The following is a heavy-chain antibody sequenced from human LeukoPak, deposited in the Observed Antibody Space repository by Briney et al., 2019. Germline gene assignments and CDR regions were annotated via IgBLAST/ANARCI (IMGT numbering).Heavy chain of an antibody. Sequence: RGSLRLSCAASGFTFSSYGMHWVRQAPGKGLEWVAVISYDGSNKYYADSVKGRFTLSRDNSKNTLYLQMNSLRAEDTAVYYCAKDQGGIVVVPAAMAYWGQGTLVTVSS. J-gene: IGHJ4*02. V-gene: IGHV3-30*18. CDR2: ISYDGSNK. D-gene: IGHD2-2*01. CDR3: AKDQGGIVVVPAAMAY. CDR1: GFTFSSYG.